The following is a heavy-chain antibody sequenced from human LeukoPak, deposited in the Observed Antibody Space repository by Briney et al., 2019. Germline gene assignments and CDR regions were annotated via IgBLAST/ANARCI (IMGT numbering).Heavy chain of an antibody. CDR1: GGSFSGYY. Sequence: SETLSLTCAVYGGSFSGYYWSWIRQPPGKGLEWIGEINHSGSTNYNPSLKSRVTISVDTSKNQFSLKLSSVTAADTAVYYCARAPHYYGSGSYYNRNWFDPWGQGTLVTVSS. J-gene: IGHJ5*02. CDR3: ARAPHYYGSGSYYNRNWFDP. CDR2: INHSGST. V-gene: IGHV4-34*01. D-gene: IGHD3-10*01.